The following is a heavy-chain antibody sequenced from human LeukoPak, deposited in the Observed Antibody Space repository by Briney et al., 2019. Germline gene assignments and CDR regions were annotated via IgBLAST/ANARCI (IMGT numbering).Heavy chain of an antibody. CDR3: ARVPFGSGSYSTLDY. CDR1: GFTFTTNA. D-gene: IGHD3-10*01. CDR2: ISGSGDGR. J-gene: IGHJ4*02. V-gene: IGHV3-23*01. Sequence: GALRLSCAASGFTFTTNAMTWIRQAPGKGLEWVSAISGSGDGRYEDSVKGRFTISRDNSKNTLFLRMKSLRAEDTAVYYCARVPFGSGSYSTLDYWGQGALVTVSS.